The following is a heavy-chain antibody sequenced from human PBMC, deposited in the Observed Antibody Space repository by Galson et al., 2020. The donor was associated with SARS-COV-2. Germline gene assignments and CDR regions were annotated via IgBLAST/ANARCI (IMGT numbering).Heavy chain of an antibody. V-gene: IGHV4-34*01. CDR1: GGSFSGYY. J-gene: IGHJ4*02. Sequence: PSETLSLTCAVYGGSFSGYYWSWIRQPPGKGLEWIGEINPSGSTNYNPSLKSRVTMSVDTSKNQFSLKLSSVTAADTAVYYCARGRTEITMIVVVFTSSSINFDYWGQGTRVTVSS. D-gene: IGHD3-22*01. CDR2: INPSGST. CDR3: ARGRTEITMIVVVFTSSSINFDY.